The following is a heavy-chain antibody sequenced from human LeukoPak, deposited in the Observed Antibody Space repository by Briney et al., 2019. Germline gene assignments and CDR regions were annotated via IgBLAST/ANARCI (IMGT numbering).Heavy chain of an antibody. D-gene: IGHD3-22*01. Sequence: ASVKVSCKASGGTFSSYAISWVRQAPGQGLEWMGRIIPILGIANYAQKFQGRVTITADKSTSTAYMELSSLRSEDTAVYYCARGPDDSSGYYPGDYWGQGTLVTVSS. V-gene: IGHV1-69*04. CDR3: ARGPDDSSGYYPGDY. J-gene: IGHJ4*02. CDR1: GGTFSSYA. CDR2: IIPILGIA.